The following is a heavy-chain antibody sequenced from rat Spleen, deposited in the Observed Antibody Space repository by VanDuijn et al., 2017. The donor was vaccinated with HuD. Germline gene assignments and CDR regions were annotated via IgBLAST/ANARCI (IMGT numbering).Heavy chain of an antibody. CDR1: GFSLTSYH. Sequence: QVQLKESGPGLVQPSQTLSLTCTVSGFSLTSYHVSLVRQPPGKGLEWMAVIRTGGSTTYNSLLKSRLSISRDTSKSQVFLKMNSLQTDDTAIYFCTGRRDFDYWGQGVMVTVSS. J-gene: IGHJ2*01. D-gene: IGHD1-11*01. V-gene: IGHV2-43*01. CDR2: IRTGGST. CDR3: TGRRDFDY.